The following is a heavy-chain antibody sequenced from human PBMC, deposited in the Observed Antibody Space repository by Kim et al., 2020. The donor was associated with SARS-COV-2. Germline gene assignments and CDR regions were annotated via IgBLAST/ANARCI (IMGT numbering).Heavy chain of an antibody. CDR2: IYYSGST. Sequence: SETLSLTCTVSGGSISSSSYYWGWIRQPPGKGLEWIGSIYYSGSTYYNPSLKSRVTISVDTSKNQFSLKLSSVTAADTAVYYCALRGYSYGYYFDYWGQGTLVTVSS. CDR3: ALRGYSYGYYFDY. V-gene: IGHV4-39*01. J-gene: IGHJ4*02. CDR1: GGSISSSSYY. D-gene: IGHD5-18*01.